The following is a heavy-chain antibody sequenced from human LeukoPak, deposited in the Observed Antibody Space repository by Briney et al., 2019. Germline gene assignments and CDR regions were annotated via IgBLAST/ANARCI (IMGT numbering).Heavy chain of an antibody. D-gene: IGHD3-3*01. CDR2: ISAYNGNT. CDR1: GSTFTSYG. CDR3: ARTITIFGVVPGDY. Sequence: ASVKVSCKASGSTFTSYGISWVRRAPGQGLEWMGWISAYNGNTNYAQTLQGRVTMTTDTSTSTAYMELRSLRSDDTAVYYCARTITIFGVVPGDYWGQGTLVTVSS. V-gene: IGHV1-18*01. J-gene: IGHJ4*02.